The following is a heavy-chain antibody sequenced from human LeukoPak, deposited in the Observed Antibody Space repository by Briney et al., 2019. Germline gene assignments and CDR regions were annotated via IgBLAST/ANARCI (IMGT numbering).Heavy chain of an antibody. J-gene: IGHJ4*02. CDR2: ISGDGGST. CDR1: GFTFDDYA. D-gene: IGHD3-3*01. Sequence: GGSLRLSCAASGFTFDDYAMHWVRQAPGKGLEWVSLISGDGGSTYYADSVKGRFTISRDNSKNSLYLQMNSLRTEDTALYYCAKDMARARDFRSGYYSGGIDYWGQGTLVTVSS. CDR3: AKDMARARDFRSGYYSGGIDY. V-gene: IGHV3-43*02.